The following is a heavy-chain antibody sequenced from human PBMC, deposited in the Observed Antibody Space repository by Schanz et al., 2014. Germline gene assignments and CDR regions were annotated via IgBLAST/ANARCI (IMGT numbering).Heavy chain of an antibody. CDR1: GFTFTNYA. Sequence: DVQLLESGGGLVQPGGSLRLSCAASGFTFTNYAMSWVRQAPGKGLEWVSLISDSGDTAYYADSVKGRFTISRDNSKNTLYLQLNSLRAEDTAVYYCLAPDYGMDVWGQGTTVTVSS. CDR3: LAPDYGMDV. CDR2: ISDSGDTA. V-gene: IGHV3-23*01. J-gene: IGHJ6*02.